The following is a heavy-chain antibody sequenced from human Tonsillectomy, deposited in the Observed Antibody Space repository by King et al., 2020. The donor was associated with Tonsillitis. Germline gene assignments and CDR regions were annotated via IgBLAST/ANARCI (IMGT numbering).Heavy chain of an antibody. CDR2: ISPDKGYP. V-gene: IGHV1-18*01. D-gene: IGHD3-16*01. J-gene: IGHJ4*02. CDR3: GREAGGIEGDY. Sequence: VQLVESGAEVKKPGASVKGFCKASGYTFTNYGITWVRPAPGQGLEWVGWISPDKGYPNYAQKLQGRVTMTTDTSTSTAYLELRSLTSDDTAVYYCGREAGGIEGDYWGQGTLVTVSS. CDR1: GYTFTNYG.